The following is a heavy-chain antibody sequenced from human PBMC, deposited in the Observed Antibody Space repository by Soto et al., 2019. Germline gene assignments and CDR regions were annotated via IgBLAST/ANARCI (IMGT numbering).Heavy chain of an antibody. J-gene: IGHJ6*02. CDR1: GFSLSTSGMC. CDR3: ARIREGIAVAGNYGMDV. D-gene: IGHD6-19*01. CDR2: IDWDDDK. V-gene: IGHV2-70*11. Sequence: SGPTLVNPTQTLTLTCTFSGFSLSTSGMCVSWIRQPPGKALEWLARIDWDDDKYYSTSLKTRLTISKDTSKNQVVLTMTNMDPVDTATYYCARIREGIAVAGNYGMDVWGQGTTVTVSS.